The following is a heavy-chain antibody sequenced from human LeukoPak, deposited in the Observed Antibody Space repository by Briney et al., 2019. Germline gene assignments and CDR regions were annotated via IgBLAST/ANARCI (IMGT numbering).Heavy chain of an antibody. J-gene: IGHJ3*02. D-gene: IGHD3-3*01. CDR3: ARVTRSGTDHAFDI. CDR2: IYYSGST. V-gene: IGHV4-39*07. CDR1: GGSISSSSYY. Sequence: SETLSLTCTVSGGSISSSSYYWGWIRQPPGKGLEWIGSIYYSGSTYYNPSLKSRVTISVDTSKNQFSLKLSSVTAADTAVYYCARVTRSGTDHAFDIWGQGTMVTVSS.